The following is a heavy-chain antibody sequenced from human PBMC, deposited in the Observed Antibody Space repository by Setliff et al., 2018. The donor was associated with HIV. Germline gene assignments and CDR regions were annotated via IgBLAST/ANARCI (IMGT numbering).Heavy chain of an antibody. CDR1: GYSLSTYA. D-gene: IGHD2-8*01. J-gene: IGHJ6*03. Sequence: GSSVKVSCKASGYSLSTYAISWVRQAPGQGLEWMGWIDSNNGNRNFAQKFRGRVTMTTDISTNTAHMEVRSLSFDDTAVYYCVRLTADRTNYYYYMDVWGKGTTVTVSS. CDR2: IDSNNGNR. CDR3: VRLTADRTNYYYYMDV. V-gene: IGHV1-18*01.